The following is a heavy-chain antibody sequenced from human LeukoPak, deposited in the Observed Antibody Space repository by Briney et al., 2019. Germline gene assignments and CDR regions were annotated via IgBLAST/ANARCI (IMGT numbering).Heavy chain of an antibody. CDR1: GYSFTTYW. CDR3: ARRTYYYDSSGDKGGNYFDF. CDR2: IYPGDSDT. V-gene: IGHV5-51*01. Sequence: NLGESLKISCKGSGYSFTTYWIGWVRQMPGEGLEWMEIIYPGDSDTRCSPSFQGQVTFSAAKSITTPYLQWGSLNASDTAMYYCARRTYYYDSSGDKGGNYFDFWGQGTLVTVSS. D-gene: IGHD3-22*01. J-gene: IGHJ4*02.